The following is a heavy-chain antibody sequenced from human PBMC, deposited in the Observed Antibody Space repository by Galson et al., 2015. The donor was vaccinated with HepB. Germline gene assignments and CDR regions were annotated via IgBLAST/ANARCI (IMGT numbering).Heavy chain of an antibody. J-gene: IGHJ5*02. CDR1: GYSFTSYW. V-gene: IGHV5-51*01. CDR3: ARRYSSSSVIDWFDP. CDR2: IYPGDSDT. Sequence: QSGAEVKKPGESLKISCKGSGYSFTSYWIGWVRQMPGKGLEWMGIIYPGDSDTRYSPSFQGQVTISADKSISTAYLQWSSLKASDTAMYYCARRYSSSSVIDWFDPWGQGTLVTVSS. D-gene: IGHD6-6*01.